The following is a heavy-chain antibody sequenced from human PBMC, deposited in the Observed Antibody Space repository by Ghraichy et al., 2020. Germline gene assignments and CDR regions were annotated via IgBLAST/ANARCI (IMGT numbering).Heavy chain of an antibody. CDR1: GFTFSSYW. D-gene: IGHD2-15*01. J-gene: IGHJ6*02. Sequence: GGSLRLSCAASGFTFSSYWMSWVRQAPGKGLEWVANIKQDGSEKYYVDSVKGRFTISRDNAKNSLYLQMNSLRAEDTAVYYCARDVVVVAATAYYYYYYGMDVWGQGTTVTVSS. CDR3: ARDVVVVAATAYYYYYYGMDV. V-gene: IGHV3-7*03. CDR2: IKQDGSEK.